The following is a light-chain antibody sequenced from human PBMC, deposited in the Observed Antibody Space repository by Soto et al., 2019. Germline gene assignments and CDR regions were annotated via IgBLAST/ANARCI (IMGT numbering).Light chain of an antibody. CDR1: QSVSSSY. CDR2: GAS. CDR3: QQYANSPPYT. J-gene: IGKJ2*01. V-gene: IGKV3-20*01. Sequence: EIVLTQSPGTLSLSPGERATLSCRASQSVSSSYLAWYQQKPGQAPRLLIYGASSRATGIPDRFSGSGSGTDFTLTISRLEPEDFAFYYCQQYANSPPYTFDQGTKLEI.